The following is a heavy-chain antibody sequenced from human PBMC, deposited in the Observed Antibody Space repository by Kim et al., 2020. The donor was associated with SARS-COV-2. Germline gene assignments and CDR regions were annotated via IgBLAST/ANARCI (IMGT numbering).Heavy chain of an antibody. CDR3: SNGVITMGFDDWF. J-gene: IGHJ5*01. CDR2: INHSGST. D-gene: IGHD3-10*01. V-gene: IGHV4-34*01. CDR1: GGSFSGYY. Sequence: SETLSLTCAVYGGSFSGYYWSWIRQPPGKGLEWMGVINHSGSTNYNPSIKTRRTISLDTSKNHLTLKLTSVTAADTAVYYVSNGVITMGFDDWF.